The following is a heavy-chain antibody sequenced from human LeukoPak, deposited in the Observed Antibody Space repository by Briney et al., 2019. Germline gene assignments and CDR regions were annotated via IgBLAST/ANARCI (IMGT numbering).Heavy chain of an antibody. CDR1: GYSISSGYY. CDR2: IYHSGST. D-gene: IGHD2-21*02. CDR3: ARDRVVVTAIPYYFDY. V-gene: IGHV4-38-2*02. Sequence: SETLSLTCAVSGYSISSGYYWGWIRPPPGKGLEWIGNIYHSGSTYYNPSLKSRVTISVDTSKNQFSLKLSSVTAADTAVYYCARDRVVVTAIPYYFDYWGQGTLVTVSS. J-gene: IGHJ4*02.